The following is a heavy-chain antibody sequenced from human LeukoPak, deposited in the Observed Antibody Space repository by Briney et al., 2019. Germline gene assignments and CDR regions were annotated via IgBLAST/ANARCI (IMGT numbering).Heavy chain of an antibody. CDR1: GFTFDDYA. D-gene: IGHD6-13*01. J-gene: IGHJ4*02. V-gene: IGHV3-53*01. CDR2: IYADGST. Sequence: GGSLRLSCAASGFTFDDYAMHWVRQAPGKGLEWVSVIYADGSTYYADSVKGRFTISRDNSKNTVYLQVNTLRAEDTALYYCARLEKQQRGFYFDYWGQGTLVTVSS. CDR3: ARLEKQQRGFYFDY.